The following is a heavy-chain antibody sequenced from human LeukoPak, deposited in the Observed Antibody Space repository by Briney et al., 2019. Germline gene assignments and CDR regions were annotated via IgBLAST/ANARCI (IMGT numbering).Heavy chain of an antibody. CDR3: ARDLVGGSLDY. J-gene: IGHJ4*02. D-gene: IGHD1-26*01. V-gene: IGHV3-74*01. CDR1: GFTFSSYW. Sequence: GGSLRLSCAASGFTFSSYWVHWVRRAPGKGLVWVSRINSDGSSTSYADSVKGRFTISRDNAKNTLYLQMNSLRAEDTAVYYCARDLVGGSLDYWGQGTLVTVSS. CDR2: INSDGSST.